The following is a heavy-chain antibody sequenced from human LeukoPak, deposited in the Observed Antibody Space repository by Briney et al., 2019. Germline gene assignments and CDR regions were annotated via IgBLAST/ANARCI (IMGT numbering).Heavy chain of an antibody. Sequence: SETLSLTCTVSGGSISSYYWSWIRQPPGKGLEWIGYIYHSGSTYYNPSLKSRVTISVDRSKNQFSLKLSSVTAADTAVYYCARDQGRFLEFPDAFDIWGQGTMVTVSS. J-gene: IGHJ3*02. D-gene: IGHD3-3*01. CDR3: ARDQGRFLEFPDAFDI. CDR1: GGSISSYY. CDR2: IYHSGST. V-gene: IGHV4-59*12.